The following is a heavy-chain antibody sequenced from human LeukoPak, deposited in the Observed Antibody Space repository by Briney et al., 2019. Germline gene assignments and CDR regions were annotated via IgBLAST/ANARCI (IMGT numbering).Heavy chain of an antibody. CDR3: ARGSRGFDP. CDR2: IYSGGST. Sequence: GGSLRLSCEASGFTVSSNDMSWVRQAPGKGLEWVSVIYSGGSTDYTDSVMGRFTISRDNSKNTLYLQMNSLRAEDTAVYFCARGSRGFDPWGKGTLVTVSS. J-gene: IGHJ5*02. CDR1: GFTVSSND. V-gene: IGHV3-53*01.